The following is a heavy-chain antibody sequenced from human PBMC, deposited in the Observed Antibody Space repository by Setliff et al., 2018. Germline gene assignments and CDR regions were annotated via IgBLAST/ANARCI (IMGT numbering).Heavy chain of an antibody. V-gene: IGHV3-7*01. CDR2: INQDGSGK. D-gene: IGHD6-13*01. Sequence: GASVNVSCKASGFTFSSYWMSWVRQAPGKGLEWVGNINQDGSGKYYVDSVKGRFTISRDNAKNSLYVQMNSLRAEDTAVYYCARDDGYNNRWYYYWGQGTLVTVPQ. J-gene: IGHJ4*02. CDR1: GFTFSSYW. CDR3: ARDDGYNNRWYYY.